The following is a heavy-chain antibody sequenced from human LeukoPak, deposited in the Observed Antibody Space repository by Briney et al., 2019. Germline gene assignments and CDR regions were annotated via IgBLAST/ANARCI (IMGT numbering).Heavy chain of an antibody. V-gene: IGHV3-74*01. CDR3: ARDHYVRTHYYDSSGYLNY. CDR2: INSDGSST. Sequence: PGGSLRLSCAASEFTFSSYWMHWVRQAPGKGLVWVSRINSDGSSTSYADSVKGRFTISRDNAKNTLYLQMNSLRAEDTAVYYCARDHYVRTHYYDSSGYLNYWGQGTLVTVSS. D-gene: IGHD3-22*01. J-gene: IGHJ4*02. CDR1: EFTFSSYW.